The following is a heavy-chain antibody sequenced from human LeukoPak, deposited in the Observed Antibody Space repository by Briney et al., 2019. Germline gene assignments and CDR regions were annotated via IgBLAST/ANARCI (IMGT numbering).Heavy chain of an antibody. J-gene: IGHJ4*02. CDR2: MNSDGSSR. V-gene: IGHV3-74*01. Sequence: GGSLRLSCAASGFTFSTYWMHWVRQVPGKGLVWVSRMNSDGSSRSYADSVQGRFTISRDNAKNSLYLQMNSLRAEDTAVYFCARGPGSGWYNYWGQGTLVTISS. CDR1: GFTFSTYW. CDR3: ARGPGSGWYNY. D-gene: IGHD6-19*01.